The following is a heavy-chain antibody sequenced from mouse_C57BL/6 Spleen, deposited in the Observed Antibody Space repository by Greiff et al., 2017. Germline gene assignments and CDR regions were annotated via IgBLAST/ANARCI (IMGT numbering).Heavy chain of an antibody. V-gene: IGHV3-6*01. CDR3: ATYSNYGFAY. CDR2: ISYDGSN. J-gene: IGHJ3*01. CDR1: GYSITSGYY. D-gene: IGHD2-5*01. Sequence: VQLKESGPGLVKPSQSLSLTCSVTGYSITSGYYWNWIRQFPGNKLEWMGYISYDGSNNYNPSLKNRISITRDTSKNQFFLKLNSVTTEDTATYYCATYSNYGFAYWGQGTLVTVSA.